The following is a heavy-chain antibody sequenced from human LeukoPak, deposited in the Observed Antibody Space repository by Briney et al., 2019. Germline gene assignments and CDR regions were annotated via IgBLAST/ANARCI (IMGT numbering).Heavy chain of an antibody. V-gene: IGHV3-53*05. Sequence: GGSLRLSCAASGLSFSSFAMSWVRQAPGKGLEWVSVIYSGGSTYYADSVKGRFTISRDKSKNTVYLQMNSLRFEDTAMYYCARNWFDPWGQGTLVTVSS. CDR2: IYSGGST. CDR1: GLSFSSFA. CDR3: ARNWFDP. J-gene: IGHJ5*02.